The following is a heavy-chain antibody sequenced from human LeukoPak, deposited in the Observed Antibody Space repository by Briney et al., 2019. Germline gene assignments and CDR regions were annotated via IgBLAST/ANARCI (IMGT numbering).Heavy chain of an antibody. CDR2: IYYSGST. CDR3: ARGLGGSASYPDAFDI. J-gene: IGHJ3*02. CDR1: GGSITSHF. D-gene: IGHD3-10*01. Sequence: PSETLSLTCTVSGGSITSHFWTWIRQPPGKGLEWIGHIYYSGSTNYNPSLRSRVTISVDTSKNQFSLKLTSVTAADTAVYYCARGLGGSASYPDAFDIWGRGTMVTVSS. V-gene: IGHV4-59*11.